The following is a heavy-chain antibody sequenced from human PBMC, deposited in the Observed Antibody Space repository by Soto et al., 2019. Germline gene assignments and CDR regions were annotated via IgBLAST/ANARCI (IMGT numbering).Heavy chain of an antibody. CDR3: ARGRGRGSYRAYYYYGMDV. CDR2: ISSSGSTI. V-gene: IGHV3-11*01. CDR1: GFTFSDYY. Sequence: PGGSLRLSCAASGFTFSDYYMSWIRQAPGKGLEWVSYISSSGSTIYYADSVKGRFTISRDSAKNSLYLQMNGLRAEDTAVYYCARGRGRGSYRAYYYYGMDVWGQGTTVTVSS. J-gene: IGHJ6*02. D-gene: IGHD1-26*01.